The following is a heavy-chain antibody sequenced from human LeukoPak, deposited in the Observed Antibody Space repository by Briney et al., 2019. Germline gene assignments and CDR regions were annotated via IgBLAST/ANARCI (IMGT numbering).Heavy chain of an antibody. J-gene: IGHJ4*02. CDR1: GFTFSSYG. D-gene: IGHD2/OR15-2a*01. CDR2: INHSGST. Sequence: GTLRLSCAASGFTFSSYGMSWVRQPPGKGLEWIGEINHSGSTNYNPSLKSRVTISVDTSKNQFSLKLSSVTAADTAVYYCARRRQENIYLRLARVGRFDCWGRGTLVTVSS. CDR3: ARRRQENIYLRLARVGRFDC. V-gene: IGHV4-34*01.